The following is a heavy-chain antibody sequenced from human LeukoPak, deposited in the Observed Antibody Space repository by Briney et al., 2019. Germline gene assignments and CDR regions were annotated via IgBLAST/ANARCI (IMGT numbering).Heavy chain of an antibody. J-gene: IGHJ1*01. V-gene: IGHV1-2*02. Sequence: ASVTVSCKASGYTFTGYYMHWVRQAPGQGLEWMGWINPNSGGTNYAQKFQGRVTMTSDTSISTAYMELSRLRSDDTAVYYCARPAYDSSDYGYFQHWGQGTLVTVSS. CDR1: GYTFTGYY. CDR2: INPNSGGT. D-gene: IGHD3-22*01. CDR3: ARPAYDSSDYGYFQH.